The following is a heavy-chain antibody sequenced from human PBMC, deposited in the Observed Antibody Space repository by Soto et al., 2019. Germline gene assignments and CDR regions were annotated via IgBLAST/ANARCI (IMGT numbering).Heavy chain of an antibody. CDR3: ARMTPVVVVAANYDAFDI. V-gene: IGHV3-66*01. Sequence: EVQLVESGGGLVQPGGSLRLSCAASGFTVSSNYMSWVRQAPGKGLEWVSVIYSGGSTYYADSVKGRFTISRANSKNTLYLQMNSLRVEDTAVYYCARMTPVVVVAANYDAFDIWGQGTMVTVSS. J-gene: IGHJ3*02. D-gene: IGHD2-15*01. CDR2: IYSGGST. CDR1: GFTVSSNY.